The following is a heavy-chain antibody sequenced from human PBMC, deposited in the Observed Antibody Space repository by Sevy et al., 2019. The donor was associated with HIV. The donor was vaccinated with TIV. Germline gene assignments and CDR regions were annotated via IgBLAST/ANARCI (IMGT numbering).Heavy chain of an antibody. V-gene: IGHV3-53*01. D-gene: IGHD3-3*01. J-gene: IGHJ4*02. CDR3: ARVPRYDEPYYFDY. CDR1: GFIVTSHY. CDR2: IYTGGGT. Sequence: GGSLRLSCAASGFIVTSHYMAWVRQAPGKGLEWVSSIYTGGGTYYADSVKGRFTISRDNSKNTLYLQINSLSAEDTAFYYCARVPRYDEPYYFDYWGQGALVTVSS.